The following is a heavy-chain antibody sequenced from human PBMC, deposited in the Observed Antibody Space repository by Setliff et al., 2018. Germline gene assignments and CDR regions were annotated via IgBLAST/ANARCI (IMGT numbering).Heavy chain of an antibody. D-gene: IGHD3-3*01. Sequence: SETLSLTCAVYGGSFSGYYWSWIRQPAGKGLEWIGRIYTSGSTNYNPSLKSRVTMSVDTSKNQFSLKLSSVTAADTAVYYCARSYYSFWSGYYRVNWFDPWGQGTLVTVSS. V-gene: IGHV4-59*10. J-gene: IGHJ5*02. CDR1: GGSFSGYY. CDR3: ARSYYSFWSGYYRVNWFDP. CDR2: IYTSGST.